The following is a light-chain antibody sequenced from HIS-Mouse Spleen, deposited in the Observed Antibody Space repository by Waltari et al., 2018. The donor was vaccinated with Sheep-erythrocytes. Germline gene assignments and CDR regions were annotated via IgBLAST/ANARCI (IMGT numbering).Light chain of an antibody. CDR2: DVS. Sequence: KAPKLMIYDVSKRPSGVPDRFSGSKSGNTASLTISGLQAEDEADYYCQAWDSSTAWNVVFGGGTKLTVL. V-gene: IGLV2-11*01. CDR3: QAWDSSTAWNVV. J-gene: IGLJ2*01.